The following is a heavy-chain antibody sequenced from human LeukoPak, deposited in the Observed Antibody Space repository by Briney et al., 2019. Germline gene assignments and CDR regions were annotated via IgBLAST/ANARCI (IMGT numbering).Heavy chain of an antibody. J-gene: IGHJ4*02. CDR3: ARGEQWLDY. CDR1: GFTFSSYG. Sequence: GGSLRLSCAASGFTFSSYGMHWVRQAPGKGLEWVAVIWYDGSNKYYADSVKGRFTLSRDNSKNTLYVQMNSLRAEDTAVYYCARGEQWLDYWGQGTLVTVSS. D-gene: IGHD6-19*01. V-gene: IGHV3-33*01. CDR2: IWYDGSNK.